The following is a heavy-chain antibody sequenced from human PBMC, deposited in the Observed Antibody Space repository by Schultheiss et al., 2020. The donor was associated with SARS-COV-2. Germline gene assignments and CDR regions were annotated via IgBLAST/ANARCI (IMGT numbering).Heavy chain of an antibody. D-gene: IGHD3-10*01. Sequence: GGSLRLSCAASGFTFSSYDMHWVRQATGKGLEWVSAIGTAGDTYYPGSVKGRFTISRENAKNSLYLQMNSLRAGDTAVYYCARVFLNWFGEPKRDYWGQGTLVTVSS. CDR2: IGTAGDT. CDR3: ARVFLNWFGEPKRDY. V-gene: IGHV3-13*01. CDR1: GFTFSSYD. J-gene: IGHJ4*02.